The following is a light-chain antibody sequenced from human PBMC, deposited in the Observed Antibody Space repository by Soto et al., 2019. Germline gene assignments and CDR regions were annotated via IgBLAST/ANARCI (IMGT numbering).Light chain of an antibody. J-gene: IGKJ5*01. CDR2: DAS. CDR1: QSFSSY. V-gene: IGKV3-11*01. Sequence: EIVLTQSPATLSLSPGERATLSFRASQSFSSYLAWYQQRPGQAPRLLIYDASVRATGIPPRFSGSGSGTDFTLTISSLEPEDFAVYYCQQRGNWPITFGQGTRLEIK. CDR3: QQRGNWPIT.